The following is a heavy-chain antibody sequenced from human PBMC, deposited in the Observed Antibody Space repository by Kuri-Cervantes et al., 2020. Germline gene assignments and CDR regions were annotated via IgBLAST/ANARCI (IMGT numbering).Heavy chain of an antibody. CDR2: IRYDGSNK. CDR1: GFTFSDYH. CDR3: AKAKPTYSSGWIDY. J-gene: IGHJ4*02. D-gene: IGHD6-19*01. V-gene: IGHV3-30*02. Sequence: GESLKISCTASGFTFSDYHMSWVRQAPGKGLEWVAFIRYDGSNKYYADSVKGRFTISRDNSKNTLYLQMNSLRAEDTAVYYCAKAKPTYSSGWIDYWGQGTLVTVSS.